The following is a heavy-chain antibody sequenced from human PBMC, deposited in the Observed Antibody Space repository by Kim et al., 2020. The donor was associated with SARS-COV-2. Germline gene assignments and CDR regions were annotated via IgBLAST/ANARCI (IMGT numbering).Heavy chain of an antibody. J-gene: IGHJ5*02. Sequence: VKGRITISRDNAKNTRYLQMNSLRGEDTAVYYWARGGLGSSGYYLGFDPWGQGTLVTVSS. D-gene: IGHD3-22*01. V-gene: IGHV3-66*01. CDR3: ARGGLGSSGYYLGFDP.